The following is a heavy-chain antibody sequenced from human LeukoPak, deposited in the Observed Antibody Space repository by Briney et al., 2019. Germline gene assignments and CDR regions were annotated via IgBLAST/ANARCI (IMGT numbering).Heavy chain of an antibody. CDR2: ISGSGGST. D-gene: IGHD2-2*01. Sequence: GGSLRLSCAASGFTFSSYAMSWVRQAPGKGLEWVSAISGSGGSTYYADSVKGRFTISRDNSKNTLYLQMNSLRAEDTAVYYCAKDLGCSSTSCYSTGVYNWFDPWGQGTLVTVSS. J-gene: IGHJ5*02. CDR3: AKDLGCSSTSCYSTGVYNWFDP. CDR1: GFTFSSYA. V-gene: IGHV3-23*01.